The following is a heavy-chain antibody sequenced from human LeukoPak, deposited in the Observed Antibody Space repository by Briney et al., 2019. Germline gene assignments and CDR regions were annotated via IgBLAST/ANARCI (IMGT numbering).Heavy chain of an antibody. CDR2: IHYSGRT. J-gene: IGHJ3*02. CDR1: GGSISRHF. CDR3: ARLLDNDSSGDPDTFDM. Sequence: PSETLSLTCSVSGGSISRHFWSWIRQPPGKGLEWIAFIHYSGRTKYNPSLQSRVTISIDTSENNFSLKLTSATAADTAVYYCARLLDNDSSGDPDTFDMWGQGTVVTVSS. D-gene: IGHD3-22*01. V-gene: IGHV4-59*11.